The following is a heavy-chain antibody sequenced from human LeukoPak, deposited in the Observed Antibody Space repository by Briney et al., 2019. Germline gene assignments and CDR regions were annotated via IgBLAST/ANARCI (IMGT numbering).Heavy chain of an antibody. D-gene: IGHD6-13*01. J-gene: IGHJ6*03. V-gene: IGHV4-59*08. CDR2: IYVTAT. CDR1: GGSIGTFY. CDR3: ARHIGGGIEDMDV. Sequence: TPSETLSLTCTVSGGSIGTFYWSWIRQSQGEVRGWIGYIYVTATRYNPYLQSRVNISVDRSRNQFFLKLSSVTAADTAVYYCARHIGGGIEDMDVWGKGTKVIVSS.